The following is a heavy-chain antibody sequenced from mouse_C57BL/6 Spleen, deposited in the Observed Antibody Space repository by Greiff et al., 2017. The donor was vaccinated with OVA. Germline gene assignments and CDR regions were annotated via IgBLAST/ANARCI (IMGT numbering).Heavy chain of an antibody. V-gene: IGHV1-39*01. CDR2: INPNYGTT. CDR3: ARGDYGSSYAMDY. Sequence: VQLQQSGPELVKPGASVKISCKASGYSFTDYNMNWVKQSTGKSLEWIGVINPNYGTTSYNQKFKGKATLTVDQSSSTAYMQLNSLTSEDSAVYDCARGDYGSSYAMDYWGQGTSVTVSS. J-gene: IGHJ4*01. CDR1: GYSFTDYN. D-gene: IGHD1-1*01.